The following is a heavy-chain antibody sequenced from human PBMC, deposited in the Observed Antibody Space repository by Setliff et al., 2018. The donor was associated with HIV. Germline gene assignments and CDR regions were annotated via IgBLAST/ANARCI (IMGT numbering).Heavy chain of an antibody. CDR1: GYSISSRYY. CDR3: ASSPTYCSSTSCFVY. D-gene: IGHD2-2*01. J-gene: IGHJ4*02. V-gene: IGHV4-38-2*02. CDR2: IYHSGST. Sequence: SETLSLTCTVSGYSISSRYYWGWIRQSPGKGLEWIGSIYHSGSTQYNPSLKSRVTISVDTPKNQFSLKLSSVTAADTAVYYCASSPTYCSSTSCFVYWGQGALVTVSS.